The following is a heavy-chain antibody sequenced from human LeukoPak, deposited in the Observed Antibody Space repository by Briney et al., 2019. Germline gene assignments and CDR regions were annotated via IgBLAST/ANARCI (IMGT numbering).Heavy chain of an antibody. D-gene: IGHD6-6*01. CDR2: INHSGST. CDR1: GGSFSGYY. J-gene: IGHJ4*02. Sequence: PSETLSLTCAVYGGSFSGYYWSWIRQPPGKGLEGIGEINHSGSTNDNPPLKGRVTISVDTSKNQFSLKLSSVPAADPAVYYCARLSAGYSSSGAPWDEGITSWGQGTLVTVSS. V-gene: IGHV4-34*01. CDR3: ARLSAGYSSSGAPWDEGITS.